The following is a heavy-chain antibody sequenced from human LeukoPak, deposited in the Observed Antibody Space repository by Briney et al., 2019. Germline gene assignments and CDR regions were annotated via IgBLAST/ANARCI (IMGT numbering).Heavy chain of an antibody. CDR3: VSWAGKYYETSDYSLAPSNS. CDR1: GFTFSSYW. J-gene: IGHJ4*02. Sequence: PGGSLRLSCAASGFTFSSYWMHWVRQAPGKGLKWAAHINEDGSDKYYVDSVKGRFTISRDNAKNSLYLQMNSLRAEDTAVYYCVSWAGKYYETSDYSLAPSNSWGQGTLVTVSS. CDR2: INEDGSDK. D-gene: IGHD3-22*01. V-gene: IGHV3-7*01.